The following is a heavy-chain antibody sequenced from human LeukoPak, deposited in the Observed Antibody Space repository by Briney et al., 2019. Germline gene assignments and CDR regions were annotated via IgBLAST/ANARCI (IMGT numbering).Heavy chain of an antibody. V-gene: IGHV4-34*01. Sequence: PSETLSLTCAVSGGSFSGYYWSWIRQPPGKGVEWIGEINHSGSTNYNPSLKSRVTISVDTSKNQFSLKLSSVTAADTAVYYCARGLNVVVVAATPFDYWGQGTLVTVSS. CDR1: GGSFSGYY. D-gene: IGHD2-15*01. CDR2: INHSGST. CDR3: ARGLNVVVVAATPFDY. J-gene: IGHJ4*02.